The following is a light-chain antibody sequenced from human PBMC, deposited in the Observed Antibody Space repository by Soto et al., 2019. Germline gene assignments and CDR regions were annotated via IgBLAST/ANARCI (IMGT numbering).Light chain of an antibody. CDR2: RNY. J-gene: IGLJ2*01. CDR3: AAWDDSLSGVV. CDR1: RSNIGSNY. V-gene: IGLV1-47*01. Sequence: QSVLTQPPSASGTPGQRVTISCSGSRSNIGSNYVYWYQHLPGTAPKLLIYRNYQRPSGVPDRFSGSKSGTSASLAIRGLRSEDEADYYCAAWDDSLSGVVFGGGTKRTVL.